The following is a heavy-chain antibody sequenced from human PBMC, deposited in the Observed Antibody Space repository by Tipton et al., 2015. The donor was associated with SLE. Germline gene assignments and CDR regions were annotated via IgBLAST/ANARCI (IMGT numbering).Heavy chain of an antibody. CDR3: AKQGDYDYVWGTRRYFDY. J-gene: IGHJ4*02. CDR2: IHYSGST. D-gene: IGHD3-16*01. V-gene: IGHV4-31*03. CDR1: GGSMTSGGYY. Sequence: TLSLTCNVSGGSMTSGGYYWNWIRQYPGRGLEWIGYIHYSGSTYYNTALKSRLVISAETSKSHFSLKLNSVTAADTAVYYCAKQGDYDYVWGTRRYFDYWGQGTLVTVSS.